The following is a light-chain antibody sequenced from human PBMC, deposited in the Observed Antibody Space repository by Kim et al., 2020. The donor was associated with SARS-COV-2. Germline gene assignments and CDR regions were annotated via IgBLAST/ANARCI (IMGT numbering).Light chain of an antibody. CDR2: HAS. CDR3: HQYKKWPPWT. Sequence: IVMTQSPATLSVSPGERATLSCRASQNIGKNLAWYQQRPCQAPRLLIYHASSRATGIPVRFSGSGSGSEFTLTISSLQSEDFAVYYCHQYKKWPPWTFGQGTKVDIK. V-gene: IGKV3-15*01. CDR1: QNIGKN. J-gene: IGKJ1*01.